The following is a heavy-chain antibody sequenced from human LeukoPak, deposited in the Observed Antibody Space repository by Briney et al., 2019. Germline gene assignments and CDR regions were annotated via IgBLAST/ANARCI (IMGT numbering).Heavy chain of an antibody. Sequence: PSETLSLTCTVSGGSISSSDYYWSWIRQPPGKGLEWIGFMYYSGSTNYNPSLKSRVSMSVDTSKNQFSLRLSSVTAADTAVYYCARRTQNDHPGEYYFDYWGQGTLVTVSS. D-gene: IGHD3-10*01. V-gene: IGHV4-30-4*01. CDR3: ARRTQNDHPGEYYFDY. J-gene: IGHJ4*02. CDR1: GGSISSSDYY. CDR2: MYYSGST.